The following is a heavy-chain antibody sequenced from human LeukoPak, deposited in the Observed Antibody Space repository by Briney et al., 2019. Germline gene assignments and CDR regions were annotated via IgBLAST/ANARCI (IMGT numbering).Heavy chain of an antibody. CDR1: GGSISSDGYY. J-gene: IGHJ4*02. Sequence: SQTLSLTCTASGGSISSDGYYWSWIGQHPGQGLEWIGYIYYSGSTYYNPSLKSRVTISIDTSKNQFSLKLSSVTAADTAVYYCAKGRGYSGSYPDYWGQGTLVTVSS. CDR2: IYYSGST. D-gene: IGHD1-26*01. V-gene: IGHV4-31*03. CDR3: AKGRGYSGSYPDY.